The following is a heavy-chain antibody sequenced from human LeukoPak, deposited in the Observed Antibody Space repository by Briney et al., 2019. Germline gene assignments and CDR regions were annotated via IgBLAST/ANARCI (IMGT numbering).Heavy chain of an antibody. V-gene: IGHV1-69*13. J-gene: IGHJ4*02. CDR2: IIPIFGTA. CDR1: GGTFSSYA. CDR3: ARAGRLRWFPFDY. D-gene: IGHD4-23*01. Sequence: ASVKVSCKASGGTFSSYAISWVRQAPGQGLEWMGGIIPIFGTANYAQKFQGRVAITADESTSTAYMELSSLRSEDTAVYYCARAGRLRWFPFDYWGQGTLVTVSS.